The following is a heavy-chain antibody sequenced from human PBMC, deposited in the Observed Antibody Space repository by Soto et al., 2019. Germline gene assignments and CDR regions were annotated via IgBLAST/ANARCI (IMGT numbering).Heavy chain of an antibody. Sequence: SETLSLTCAVYGGSFSGYYWSGIRQPPGKGLEWIGEINHSGSTNYNPSLKSRVTISVDTSKNQFSLKLSSVTAADTAVYYCARRPSYGGGWFDPWGQGTLVTAPQ. CDR3: ARRPSYGGGWFDP. D-gene: IGHD3-16*01. J-gene: IGHJ5*02. V-gene: IGHV4-34*01. CDR2: INHSGST. CDR1: GGSFSGYY.